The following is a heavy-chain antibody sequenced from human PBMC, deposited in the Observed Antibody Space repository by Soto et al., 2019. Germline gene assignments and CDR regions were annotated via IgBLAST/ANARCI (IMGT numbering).Heavy chain of an antibody. CDR1: GYTFTSYY. CDR3: GRDLRVGEMATISDY. CDR2: INPSGGST. D-gene: IGHD5-12*01. V-gene: IGHV1-46*01. Sequence: ASVKVSCKASGYTFTSYYMHWVRQAPGQGLEWMGIINPSGGSTSYAQKFQGRVTMTRDTSTSTVYMELSSLRSEDTAVYYCGRDLRVGEMATISDYWGQGTLVTVSS. J-gene: IGHJ4*02.